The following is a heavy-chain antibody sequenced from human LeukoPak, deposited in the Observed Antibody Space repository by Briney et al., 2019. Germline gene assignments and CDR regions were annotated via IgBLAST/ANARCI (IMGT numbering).Heavy chain of an antibody. CDR1: GFTFGDYA. V-gene: IGHV3-49*03. D-gene: IGHD5-24*01. J-gene: IGHJ4*02. CDR3: TREDGYNPFDY. CDR2: IRSKAYGGTT. Sequence: PGGSLRLSCTASGFTFGDYAMSWFRQAPGKGLEWVGFIRSKAYGGTTEYAASVKGRFTISRDDSKSIAYLQMNNLKTEDTAVYYCTREDGYNPFDYWGQGTLVTVSS.